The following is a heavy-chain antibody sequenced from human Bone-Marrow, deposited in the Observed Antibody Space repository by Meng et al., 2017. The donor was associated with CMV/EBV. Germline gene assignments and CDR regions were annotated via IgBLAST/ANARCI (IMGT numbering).Heavy chain of an antibody. CDR3: TRSMYYYDSSGPYDD. CDR1: GFTVSSNY. Sequence: GGSLRLSCAASGFTVSSNYMSWVRQAPGKGLEWVSVIYSGGSTYYADSVKGRFTISRDNSKNTLYLQMNSLSAEDTAVYYCTRSMYYYDSSGPYDDWGQGTLVTVSS. J-gene: IGHJ4*02. V-gene: IGHV3-53*01. D-gene: IGHD3-22*01. CDR2: IYSGGST.